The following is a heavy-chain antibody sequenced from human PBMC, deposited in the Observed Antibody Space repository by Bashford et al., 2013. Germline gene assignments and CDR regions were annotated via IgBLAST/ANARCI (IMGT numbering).Heavy chain of an antibody. CDR2: ISGSGGST. V-gene: IGHV3-23*01. J-gene: IGHJ3*01. Sequence: VRQAPGKGLEWVSVISGSGGSTYYADSVKGRFTISRDNSKNTLYLQMNSLRAEDTAVYFCARDGPVVGVWNAFDVWGQGTVVTVSS. CDR3: ARDGPVVGVWNAFDV. D-gene: IGHD1-26*01.